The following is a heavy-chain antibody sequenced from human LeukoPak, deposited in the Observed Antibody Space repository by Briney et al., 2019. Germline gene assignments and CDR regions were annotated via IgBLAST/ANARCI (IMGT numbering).Heavy chain of an antibody. CDR2: ISSSSSYI. Sequence: GGSLRLSCAASGFTFSSYSMNWVRQAPGKGLEWVSSISSSSSYIYYADSVKGRFAISRDNAKNSLYLQMNSLRAEDTAVYYCARVNSGYFDAFDIWGQGTMVTVSS. J-gene: IGHJ3*02. CDR3: ARVNSGYFDAFDI. CDR1: GFTFSSYS. D-gene: IGHD5-12*01. V-gene: IGHV3-21*01.